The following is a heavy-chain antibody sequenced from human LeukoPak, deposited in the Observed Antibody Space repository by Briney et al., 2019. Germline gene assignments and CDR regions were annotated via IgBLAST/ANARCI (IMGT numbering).Heavy chain of an antibody. J-gene: IGHJ4*02. CDR1: GFIVSSIY. D-gene: IGHD6-13*01. Sequence: GGSLRLSCAAFGFIVSSIYMNWVRQAPGKGLEWVSVIYSGGTTFYADSVKGRFTISRDNSKNTLYLQMNSLRVEDTAVYYCARASTIGAAGLLDSWGQGTLVTVSS. CDR3: ARASTIGAAGLLDS. CDR2: IYSGGTT. V-gene: IGHV3-53*01.